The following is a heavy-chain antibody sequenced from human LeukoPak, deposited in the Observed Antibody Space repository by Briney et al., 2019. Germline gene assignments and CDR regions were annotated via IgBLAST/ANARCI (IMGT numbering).Heavy chain of an antibody. Sequence: GGSLGLSCAASGFTFSSYWMSWVRQAPGKGLEWVANIKQDGSEKYYVDSVKGRFTISRDNAKNSLYLQMNSLRAEDTAVYYCARDYYDFWSGYYRSWGQGTLVTVSS. CDR2: IKQDGSEK. J-gene: IGHJ4*02. D-gene: IGHD3-3*01. CDR3: ARDYYDFWSGYYRS. V-gene: IGHV3-7*01. CDR1: GFTFSSYW.